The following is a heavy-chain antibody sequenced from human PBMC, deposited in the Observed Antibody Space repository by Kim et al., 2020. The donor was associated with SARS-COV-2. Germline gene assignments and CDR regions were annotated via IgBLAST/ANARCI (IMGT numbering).Heavy chain of an antibody. CDR3: ATAPGLGYFDC. Sequence: TRYSPSFQGKVTISADTSISTAYLQWSSLKASDTAMYYCATAPGLGYFDCWGQGTLVTVSS. J-gene: IGHJ4*02. D-gene: IGHD6-19*01. CDR2: T. V-gene: IGHV5-51*01.